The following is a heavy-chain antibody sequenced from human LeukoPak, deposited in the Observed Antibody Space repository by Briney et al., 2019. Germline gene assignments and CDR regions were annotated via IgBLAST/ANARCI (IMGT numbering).Heavy chain of an antibody. CDR3: AKYRGFGDSYDS. J-gene: IGHJ4*02. CDR2: ISDSGGST. CDR1: GFTFSIYA. V-gene: IGHV3-23*01. Sequence: PGGSLRLSCAASGFTFSIYAMSWVRQTPGKGLEWVSGISDSGGSTYYADSVKGRFIISRDNSKNTLYLQMNSLRVEDAAVYYCAKYRGFGDSYDSWGQGTLVTVSS. D-gene: IGHD3-10*01.